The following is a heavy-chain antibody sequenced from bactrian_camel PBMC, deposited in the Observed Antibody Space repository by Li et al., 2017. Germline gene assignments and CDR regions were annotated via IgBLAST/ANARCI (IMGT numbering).Heavy chain of an antibody. CDR3: YLDTPDCYLSAPAYTY. D-gene: IGHD2*01. CDR2: FATGGVSP. CDR1: PHTFNRFC. J-gene: IGHJ4*01. V-gene: IGHV3S40*01. Sequence: DVQLVESGGGSVQAGGSLRLSCAQSPHTFNRFCMGWWRQVPGKERERVAAFATGGVSPYYADSVWGRFTISRDNAKNTMYLEMNSLKPEDTGEYHCYLDTPDCYLSAPAYTYSGQGTQVTVS.